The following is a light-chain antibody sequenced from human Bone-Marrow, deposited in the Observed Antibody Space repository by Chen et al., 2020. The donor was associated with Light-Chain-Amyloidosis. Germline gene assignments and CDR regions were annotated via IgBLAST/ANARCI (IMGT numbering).Light chain of an antibody. CDR3: SSYTITNTLV. J-gene: IGLJ1*01. CDR1: SSDVGGDNH. CDR2: EVT. V-gene: IGLV2-14*01. Sequence: QSALTQPASVSGSPGQSITISCPGTSSDVGGDNHVSWYQQHPDKAPKLMIYEVTNRPSWVPDRFSCSKSDNTASLTISGLQTEDEADYVCSSYTITNTLVFGSGTRVTVL.